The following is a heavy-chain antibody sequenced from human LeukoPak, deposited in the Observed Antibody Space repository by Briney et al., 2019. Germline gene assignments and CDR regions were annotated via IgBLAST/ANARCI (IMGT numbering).Heavy chain of an antibody. J-gene: IGHJ3*02. CDR3: ARGYYDSSGYSSTFDI. CDR2: IHHSGNT. V-gene: IGHV4-59*08. CDR1: GGSISSDY. Sequence: SETLSLTCTVSGGSISSDYWSWIRQPPGKGLEWIGYIHHSGNTNYNPSLTSRVTISVDTSKNQFTLRLSSVTAADTAVYYCARGYYDSSGYSSTFDIWGQGTMVTVSS. D-gene: IGHD3-22*01.